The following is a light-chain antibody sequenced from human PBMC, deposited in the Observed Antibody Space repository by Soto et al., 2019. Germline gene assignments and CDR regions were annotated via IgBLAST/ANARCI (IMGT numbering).Light chain of an antibody. CDR1: QGISTF. CDR2: DAS. V-gene: IGKV1-9*01. Sequence: DIQLTQSPSFLSASVGDRVTITCRASQGISTFLAWYQQHPGTAPKRLIYDASNLQSGVPSTFSGSGSGTEFTLTISSLQPEDFATYYCQQVNNYPLTFGGGPKVEIK. CDR3: QQVNNYPLT. J-gene: IGKJ4*01.